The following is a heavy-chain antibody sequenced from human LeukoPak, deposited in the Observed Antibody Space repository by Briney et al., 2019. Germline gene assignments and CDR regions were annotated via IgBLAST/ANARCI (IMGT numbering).Heavy chain of an antibody. CDR2: IYYSGST. D-gene: IGHD2-8*01. CDR3: AKWPID. J-gene: IGHJ1*01. V-gene: IGHV4-39*01. CDR1: GGSISSSNYY. Sequence: SETLSLTCTVSGGSISSSNYYWAWIRQPPGKGLECIGSIYYSGSTYYNPSLKSRVTISVDTSKNQFFLKVNSVTATDTAVYYCAKWPIDWGQGTLVTVSP.